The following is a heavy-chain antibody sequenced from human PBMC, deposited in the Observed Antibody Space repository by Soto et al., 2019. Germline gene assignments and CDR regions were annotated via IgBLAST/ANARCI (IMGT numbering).Heavy chain of an antibody. V-gene: IGHV4-34*01. J-gene: IGHJ3*02. CDR1: GGSLSVYY. CDR2: IDHSGST. Sequence: SETLSLTCTISGGSLSVYYWSWIRQAPGKGLEWIGEIDHSGSTNYNPSLNSRVTISLDRSKNQFSLKLSSVAAADTAVYYCARGIFYAFDIWGQGTMVTVSS. CDR3: ARGIFYAFDI. D-gene: IGHD3-9*01.